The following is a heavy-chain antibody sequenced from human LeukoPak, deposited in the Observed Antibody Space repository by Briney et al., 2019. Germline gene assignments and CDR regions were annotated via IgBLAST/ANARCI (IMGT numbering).Heavy chain of an antibody. CDR3: AREGTSHWSLIDY. J-gene: IGHJ4*02. CDR1: GYTFTGYY. D-gene: IGHD2-2*01. CDR2: INPNSGGT. Sequence: ASVKVSRKASGYTFTGYYMHWVRQAPGQGLEWMGWINPNSGGTNYAQKFQGRVTMTRDTSISTAYMELSRLRSDDTAVYYCAREGTSHWSLIDYWGQGTLVTVSS. V-gene: IGHV1-2*02.